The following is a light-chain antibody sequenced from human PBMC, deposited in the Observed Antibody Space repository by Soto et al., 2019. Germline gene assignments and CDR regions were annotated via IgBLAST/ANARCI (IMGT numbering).Light chain of an antibody. J-gene: IGKJ1*01. V-gene: IGKV1-33*01. CDR3: HQYDTLPWT. CDR2: VAS. CDR1: QDITNF. Sequence: DIQMTQSPSSLSASVGDRVTITCQASQDITNFLNWYQQKPGKAPKLLIYVASNLETGVPSRFSVSGSVTDFTLTISSLQPEDIATYYFHQYDTLPWTFGQGTKVEIK.